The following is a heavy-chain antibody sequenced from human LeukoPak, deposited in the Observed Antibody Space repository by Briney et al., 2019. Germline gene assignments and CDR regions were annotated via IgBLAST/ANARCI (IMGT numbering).Heavy chain of an antibody. V-gene: IGHV5-51*01. CDR3: ARQDYGGFEY. CDR1: GDNFTTFW. J-gene: IGHJ4*02. CDR2: IYPGDSDT. D-gene: IGHD4-23*01. Sequence: GESLKISCNGSGDNFTTFWIGWVRQMPGKGLEWVGNIYPGDSDTRYSPSFQGQVTVSVDKSISTAYLQWSSLKASDTAIYYCARQDYGGFEYWGQGTLVTVSS.